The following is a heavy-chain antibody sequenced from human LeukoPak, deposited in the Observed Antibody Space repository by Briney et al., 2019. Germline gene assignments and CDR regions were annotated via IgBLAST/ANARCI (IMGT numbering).Heavy chain of an antibody. CDR3: ARDGGYYYDSSGYYYARAFDI. CDR1: GYTFTGYY. D-gene: IGHD3-22*01. CDR2: INPNSGGT. J-gene: IGHJ3*02. V-gene: IGHV1-2*02. Sequence: GASVKVSFKASGYTFTGYYMHWVRQAHGQGLEWMGWINPNSGGTNYAQKFQGRVTMTRDTSISTAYMELSRLRSDDTAVYYCARDGGYYYDSSGYYYARAFDIWGQGTMVTVSS.